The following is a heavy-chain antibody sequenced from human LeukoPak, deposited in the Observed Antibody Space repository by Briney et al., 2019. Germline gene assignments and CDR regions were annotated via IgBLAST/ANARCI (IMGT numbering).Heavy chain of an antibody. CDR2: ISASGGAT. V-gene: IGHV3-23*01. D-gene: IGHD3-10*01. CDR1: GFTFSSYA. Sequence: PGGSLRLSCAASGFTFSSYAMNWVRQAPGKGLEWVSAISASGGATFYADSVKGRFTTSRDNSKNTLYLQMNSRRADDTAVYYCAKLRPYGSGSYSDYWGQGTLVTVSS. CDR3: AKLRPYGSGSYSDY. J-gene: IGHJ4*02.